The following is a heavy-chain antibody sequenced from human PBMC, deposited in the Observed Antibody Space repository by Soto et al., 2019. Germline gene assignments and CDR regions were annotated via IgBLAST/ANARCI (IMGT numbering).Heavy chain of an antibody. J-gene: IGHJ6*03. CDR2: ISSSSSYI. CDR1: GFTFSSYS. Sequence: GGSLRLSCAASGFTFSSYSMNWVRQAPGKGLEWVSSISSSSSYIYYADSVKGRFTISRDNAKNSLYLQMNSLRAEDTAVYYCARDWDDGYCSSTSCYLDYMDVWGKGTTVTVSS. CDR3: ARDWDDGYCSSTSCYLDYMDV. D-gene: IGHD2-2*03. V-gene: IGHV3-21*01.